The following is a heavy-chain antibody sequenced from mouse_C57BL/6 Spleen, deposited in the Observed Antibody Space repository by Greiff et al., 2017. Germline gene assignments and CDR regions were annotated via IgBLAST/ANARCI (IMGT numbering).Heavy chain of an antibody. D-gene: IGHD2-4*01. CDR1: GYTFTDYN. Sequence: EVMLQQSGPELVKPGASVKIPCKASGYTFTDYNMDWVKQSHGKSLEWIGDINPNNGGTIYNQKFKGKATLTVDKSSSTAYMELRSLTSEDTAVYYCARRDYDYEGAMDYWGQGTSVTVSS. V-gene: IGHV1-18*01. CDR2: INPNNGGT. J-gene: IGHJ4*01. CDR3: ARRDYDYEGAMDY.